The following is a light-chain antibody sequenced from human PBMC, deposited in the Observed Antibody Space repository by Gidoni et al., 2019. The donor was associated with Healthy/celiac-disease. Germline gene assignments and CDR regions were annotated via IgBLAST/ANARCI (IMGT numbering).Light chain of an antibody. J-gene: IGLJ2*01. CDR1: NMGSKS. Sequence: SYVLTQPPSVSVAPGQTARITCGGNNMGSKSVHWYQQKPGQAPVLVVYEDSDRPSGIPERFSGSNSGNTATLTISRVEAGDEADYYCQVWDSSSDHVVFGGGTKLTV. CDR2: EDS. CDR3: QVWDSSSDHVV. V-gene: IGLV3-21*02.